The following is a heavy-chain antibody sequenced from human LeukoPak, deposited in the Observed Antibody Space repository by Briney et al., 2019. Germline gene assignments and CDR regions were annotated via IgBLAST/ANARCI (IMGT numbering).Heavy chain of an antibody. D-gene: IGHD3-10*01. CDR1: GFTFSSYG. J-gene: IGHJ4*02. Sequence: GRSLRLSCAASGFTFSSYGMRWVRQAPGKGLEWVAVIWYDGSNKYYADSVKGRFTISRDNSKNTLYLQMNSLRAEDTAVYYCARDLGGGSGSYNVDYWGQGTLVTVSS. CDR2: IWYDGSNK. CDR3: ARDLGGGSGSYNVDY. V-gene: IGHV3-33*01.